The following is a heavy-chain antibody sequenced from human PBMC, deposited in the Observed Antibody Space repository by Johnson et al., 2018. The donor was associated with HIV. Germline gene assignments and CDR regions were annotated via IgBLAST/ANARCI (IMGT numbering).Heavy chain of an antibody. D-gene: IGHD1-26*01. CDR2: IKSKTDGGTT. V-gene: IGHV3-15*01. Sequence: VQLVESGGGLVQPGGSLRLSCAASGFTFSNAWMSWVRQAPGKGLEWVGRIKSKTDGGTTDYAAPVKGRFTISRDDSKNTLFLQMNSLKTEDTALYYCTAHYRNAFDIWGQGTMVTVSS. CDR1: GFTFSNAW. CDR3: TAHYRNAFDI. J-gene: IGHJ3*02.